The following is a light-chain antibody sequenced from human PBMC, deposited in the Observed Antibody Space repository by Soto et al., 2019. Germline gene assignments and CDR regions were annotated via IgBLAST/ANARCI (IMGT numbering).Light chain of an antibody. V-gene: IGKV1-33*01. CDR1: EDIIIS. J-gene: IGKJ3*01. CDR3: QQFDDVPVFT. Sequence: DIQMTQSPSSLSASVGDRVTITCQASEDIIISLNWFQQKPGKAPKLLIYDASNLETGVPSRFSGSGSGTDFTFTITNLQPEDIATYYCQQFDDVPVFTFGPGTKVDIK. CDR2: DAS.